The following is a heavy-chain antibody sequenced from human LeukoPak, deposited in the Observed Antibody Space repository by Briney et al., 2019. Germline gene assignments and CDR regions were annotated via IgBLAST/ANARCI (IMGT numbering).Heavy chain of an antibody. CDR2: IIPIFGTA. D-gene: IGHD3-22*01. CDR1: GGTFSSYA. J-gene: IGHJ4*02. V-gene: IGHV1-69*06. Sequence: GASVKVSCKASGGTFSSYAISWVRQAHGQGLEWMGGIIPIFGTANYAQKFQGRVTMTEDTSTDTAYMELSSLRSEDTAVYYCATGLYYYDSSGTKTNDYWGQGTLVTVSS. CDR3: ATGLYYYDSSGTKTNDY.